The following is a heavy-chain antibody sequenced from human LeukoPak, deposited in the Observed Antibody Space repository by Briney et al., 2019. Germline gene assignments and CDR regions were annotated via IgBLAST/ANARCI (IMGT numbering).Heavy chain of an antibody. CDR1: GFTFSSSH. CDR2: ISYDGSNK. D-gene: IGHD4-17*01. V-gene: IGHV3-30*18. Sequence: GGSLRLSCAVSGFTFSSSHMNWVRQAPGKGLEWVAVISYDGSNKYYADSVKGRFTISRDNSKNTLYLQMNSLRAEDTAVYYCAKDRSTVTTFPDYWGQGTLVTVSS. CDR3: AKDRSTVTTFPDY. J-gene: IGHJ4*02.